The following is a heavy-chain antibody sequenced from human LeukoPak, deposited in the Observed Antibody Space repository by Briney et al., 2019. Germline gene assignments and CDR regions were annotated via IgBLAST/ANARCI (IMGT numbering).Heavy chain of an antibody. J-gene: IGHJ4*02. CDR2: IYPGDSDT. CDR3: ARRGIAAGEAFDY. CDR1: GYSFTSYW. D-gene: IGHD6-13*01. V-gene: IGHV5-51*01. Sequence: GESLKISWKCSGYSFTSYWIGWVRQMPGKGLEWMGIIYPGDSDTRYSPSFQGQVTISADKSISTAYLHWSSLKASDTAMYYCARRGIAAGEAFDYWGQGTLVTVSS.